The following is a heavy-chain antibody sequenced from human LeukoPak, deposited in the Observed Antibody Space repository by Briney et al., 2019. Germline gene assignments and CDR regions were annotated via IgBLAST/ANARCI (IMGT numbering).Heavy chain of an antibody. D-gene: IGHD5-18*01. CDR3: ARLRRYSYGPGTG. CDR2: IYHSGST. V-gene: IGHV4-38-2*02. J-gene: IGHJ4*02. Sequence: SETLSLTCTVSGYSISSGYYWGWIRQPPGKGLEWIGSIYHSGSTYYNPSLKSRVTISVDTSKNQFSLKLSSVTAADTAVYYCARLRRYSYGPGTGWGQGTLVTVSS. CDR1: GYSISSGYY.